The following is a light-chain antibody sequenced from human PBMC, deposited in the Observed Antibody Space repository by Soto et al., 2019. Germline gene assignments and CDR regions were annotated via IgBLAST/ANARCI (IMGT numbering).Light chain of an antibody. J-gene: IGKJ4*01. CDR3: QQYNNWPPLT. CDR1: QSGSSN. Sequence: EIVMTQSPATLSVSPGERATLSCRARQSGSSNLAWYQQKPGQAPRLLIYGASTRATGIPARFSGSRSGTEFTLTISSLQSEDFAVHYCQQYNNWPPLTFGGGTKVEIK. V-gene: IGKV3-15*01. CDR2: GAS.